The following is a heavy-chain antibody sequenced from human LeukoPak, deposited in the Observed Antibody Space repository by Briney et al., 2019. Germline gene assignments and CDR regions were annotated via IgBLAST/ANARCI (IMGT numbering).Heavy chain of an antibody. Sequence: GGSLRLSCAASGFTFSSYGMHWVRQAPGKGLEWVAVISYDGSNKYYAGSVKGRFTISRDNSKNTLYLQMNSLRAEDTAVYYCAKDRAHRSYSSGSLTDYWGQGTLVTVSS. CDR2: ISYDGSNK. D-gene: IGHD6-19*01. CDR1: GFTFSSYG. J-gene: IGHJ4*02. CDR3: AKDRAHRSYSSGSLTDY. V-gene: IGHV3-30*18.